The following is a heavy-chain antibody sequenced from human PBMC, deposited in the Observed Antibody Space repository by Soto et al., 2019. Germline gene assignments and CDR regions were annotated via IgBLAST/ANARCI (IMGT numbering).Heavy chain of an antibody. D-gene: IGHD2-2*01. V-gene: IGHV1-3*01. Sequence: ASVKVSCKASGYTFTSYTMHWVRQAPGQRLEWMGWINVGKGNTEYSQRFQGRVTITRDTSASTTYMELSSLRSEDTAMYYCARADCSSTTCSLGFDPWGRGTLVTVSS. J-gene: IGHJ5*02. CDR3: ARADCSSTTCSLGFDP. CDR2: INVGKGNT. CDR1: GYTFTSYT.